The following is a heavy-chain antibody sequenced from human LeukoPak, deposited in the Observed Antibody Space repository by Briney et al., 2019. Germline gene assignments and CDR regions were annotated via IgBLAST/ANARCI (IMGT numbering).Heavy chain of an antibody. D-gene: IGHD1-26*01. Sequence: GGSLRLSCAASGFTFRTYGMSWVRQAPGKGLEWVSGLSGSGASTYYTDSVKGRFTISRDNSKNTLYLQMNSLRAEDTAVYYCARSGSYFWFDPWGQGTLVTVSS. CDR1: GFTFRTYG. V-gene: IGHV3-23*01. CDR3: ARSGSYFWFDP. CDR2: LSGSGAST. J-gene: IGHJ5*02.